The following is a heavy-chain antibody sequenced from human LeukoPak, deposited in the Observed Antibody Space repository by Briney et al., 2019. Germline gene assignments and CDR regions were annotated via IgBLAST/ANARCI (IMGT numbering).Heavy chain of an antibody. Sequence: SETLSLTCTVSGGPISSSSYYWGWIRQPPGKGLEWIGSIYYSGSTYYNPSLKSRVTISVDTSKNQFSLKLSSVTAADTAVYYCARESSIPAAFWSYYYYYMDVWGKGTTVTVSS. CDR2: IYYSGST. D-gene: IGHD2-2*01. CDR3: ARESSIPAAFWSYYYYYMDV. CDR1: GGPISSSSYY. V-gene: IGHV4-39*07. J-gene: IGHJ6*03.